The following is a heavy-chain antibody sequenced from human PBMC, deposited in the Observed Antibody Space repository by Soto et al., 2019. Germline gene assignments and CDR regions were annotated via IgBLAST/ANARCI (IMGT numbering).Heavy chain of an antibody. CDR2: IYDTGISGYTPST. Sequence: SETLSLTCTVSGGSITSSYRSWIRRPPGKGLEWIAYIYDTGISGYTPSTSYNPSLKSRVTMSVDTSKSQFSLKLTSVTAADTAVYYCARGEDAFFYYGLDVWGQGITVTVSS. J-gene: IGHJ6*02. CDR3: ARGEDAFFYYGLDV. CDR1: GGSITSSY. V-gene: IGHV4-59*01.